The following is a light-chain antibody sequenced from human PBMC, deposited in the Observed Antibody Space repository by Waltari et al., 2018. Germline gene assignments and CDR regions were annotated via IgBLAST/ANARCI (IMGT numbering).Light chain of an antibody. CDR2: ENT. CDR3: GTWDSSLSGAV. V-gene: IGLV1-51*02. CDR1: SSTIGNHH. J-gene: IGLJ7*01. Sequence: QSVLTQPPSVSAAPGQRVTIPCSGGSSTIGNHHVSWYPQFPGTAPKLLLDENTGRPSGIPGRFSGSKSGTSATLDITGLQAGDEADYYCGTWDSSLSGAVFGGGTHLTVL.